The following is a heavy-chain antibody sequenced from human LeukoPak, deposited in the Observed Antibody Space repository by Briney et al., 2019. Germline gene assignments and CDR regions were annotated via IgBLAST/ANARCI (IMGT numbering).Heavy chain of an antibody. D-gene: IGHD6-19*01. CDR3: TRTSLSGWFDS. V-gene: IGHV3-13*01. CDR1: GFTFSGYD. Sequence: PGGCLRLSCAASGFTFSGYDMHWVRQPPGKGLEWVSTIDIAGDTYYPDSVKGRFTISRQNGKNSLYLQMNSLRAEDTAVYYCTRTSLSGWFDSWGQGTLVTVSS. CDR2: IDIAGDT. J-gene: IGHJ5*01.